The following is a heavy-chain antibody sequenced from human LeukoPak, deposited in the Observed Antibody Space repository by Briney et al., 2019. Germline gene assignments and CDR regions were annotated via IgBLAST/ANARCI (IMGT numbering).Heavy chain of an antibody. J-gene: IGHJ3*02. CDR3: ARLRPQDAFDI. CDR2: IYPGDSDT. Sequence: GESLKISCKGSGYTYTSYWIGWVRQMPGKGLEWMGIIYPGDSDTRYSPSFQGQVTISADKSISTAYLQWDSLKASDTAMYYCARLRPQDAFDIWGQGTMVSVSS. CDR1: GYTYTSYW. V-gene: IGHV5-51*01.